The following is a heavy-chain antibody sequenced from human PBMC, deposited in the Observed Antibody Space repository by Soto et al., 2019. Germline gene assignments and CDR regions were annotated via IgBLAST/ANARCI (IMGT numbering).Heavy chain of an antibody. CDR2: ISSSGSTI. Sequence: AGGSLRLSCAASGFTFSRYGMNWVRQAPGKGLEWVSYISSSGSTIYYADSVKGRLTISRDNAKNSLYLQMNSLRAEDTAVYYCARLGSNCSSTSCYWDDAFDIWGQGTMVTVSS. CDR3: ARLGSNCSSTSCYWDDAFDI. V-gene: IGHV3-48*03. J-gene: IGHJ3*02. D-gene: IGHD2-2*01. CDR1: GFTFSRYG.